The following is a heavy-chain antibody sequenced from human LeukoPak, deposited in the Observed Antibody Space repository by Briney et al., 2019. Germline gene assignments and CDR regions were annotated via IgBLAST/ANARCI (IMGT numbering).Heavy chain of an antibody. CDR1: GFTFSTYA. J-gene: IGHJ4*02. Sequence: GRSLRLSCAASGFTFSTYAMHWVRQAPGKGLEWVAVIWSDSTNKYYADSVRGRFTSSRDNSKNTLYLQMSSLRAEDTAMYYCARDRLTTVTTVHFDYWGQGTLVTVSS. D-gene: IGHD4-17*01. CDR3: ARDRLTTVTTVHFDY. CDR2: IWSDSTNK. V-gene: IGHV3-33*01.